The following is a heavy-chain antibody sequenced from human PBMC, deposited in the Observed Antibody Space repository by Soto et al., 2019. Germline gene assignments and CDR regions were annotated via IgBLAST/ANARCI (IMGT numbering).Heavy chain of an antibody. J-gene: IGHJ4*02. D-gene: IGHD1-26*01. CDR3: ARRGSGSYYDY. V-gene: IGHV3-23*01. Sequence: EVQLLESGGGLVQPGGSLRLSCAASGFTFSSYAMSWVRQAPGKGLERVSVISGSGGSTYYADSVKGRFTISRDNSKNTLNLQMNSLRAEDTAVYYCARRGSGSYYDYWGQGTLATVSS. CDR1: GFTFSSYA. CDR2: ISGSGGST.